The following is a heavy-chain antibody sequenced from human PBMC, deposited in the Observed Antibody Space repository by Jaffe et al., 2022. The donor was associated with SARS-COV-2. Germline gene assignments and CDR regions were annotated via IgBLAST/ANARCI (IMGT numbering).Heavy chain of an antibody. CDR1: GYTFNNYL. V-gene: IGHV7-4-1*02. Sequence: QVQLVQSGSELKKPGASVKVSCKASGYTFNNYLLNWVRQAPGQGLEWMGWINTKTGSPTYAQGFTGRFVFSLDMSVSTAYLQISNLEVEDTAVYYCARTVDFDYWGQGTLVTVSS. J-gene: IGHJ4*02. CDR2: INTKTGSP. CDR3: ARTVDFDY.